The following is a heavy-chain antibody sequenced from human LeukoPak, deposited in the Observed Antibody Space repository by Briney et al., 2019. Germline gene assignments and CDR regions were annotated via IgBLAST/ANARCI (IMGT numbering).Heavy chain of an antibody. J-gene: IGHJ6*03. Sequence: SETLSLTCTVSGGSISSYYWSWIRQPPGKGLEWIGYIYYSGSTNYNPSLKSRVTISVDTSKNQFSLKLSSVTAADTAVYYCAREVVVPAAGDYYYYMDVWGKGPTVTVSS. V-gene: IGHV4-59*01. CDR3: AREVVVPAAGDYYYYMDV. CDR1: GGSISSYY. D-gene: IGHD2-2*01. CDR2: IYYSGST.